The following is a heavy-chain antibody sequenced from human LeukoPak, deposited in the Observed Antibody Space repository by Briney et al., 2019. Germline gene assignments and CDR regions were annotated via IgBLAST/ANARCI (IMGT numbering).Heavy chain of an antibody. Sequence: PGGSLRLSCAASGFTFSSYAMHWVRQAPGKGLEYVSAISSNGGSTYYANSVKGRFTISRDNSKNTLYLQVGSLRAEDMAVYYCARTQTDYYDSSGYYFWYYYYGMDVWGQGTTVTVSS. D-gene: IGHD3-22*01. J-gene: IGHJ6*02. CDR2: ISSNGGST. CDR1: GFTFSSYA. CDR3: ARTQTDYYDSSGYYFWYYYYGMDV. V-gene: IGHV3-64*01.